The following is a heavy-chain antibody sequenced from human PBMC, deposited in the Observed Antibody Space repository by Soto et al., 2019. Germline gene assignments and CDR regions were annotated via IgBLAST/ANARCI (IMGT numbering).Heavy chain of an antibody. CDR3: AAGEPLHY. V-gene: IGHV3-33*01. D-gene: IGHD3-10*01. Sequence: QMQLVESGGGVVQPGRSLRLSCAASGFNFSNYGMHWVRQAPGKGLEWVAIIWYDGSNKYYADSVMGRFTISRDNSKNTVYLQMNSLRAEDTSMYYCAAGEPLHYRGQGTLVTVSS. CDR1: GFNFSNYG. J-gene: IGHJ4*02. CDR2: IWYDGSNK.